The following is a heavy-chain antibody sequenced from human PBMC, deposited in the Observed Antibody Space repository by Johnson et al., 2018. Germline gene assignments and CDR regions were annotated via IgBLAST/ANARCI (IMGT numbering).Heavy chain of an antibody. CDR3: ARKYYGSGSYSFLGMDV. Sequence: VQLVESGGGVVQPGRSLRLSCAASGFTFSSYGMHWVRQAPGKGLEWVAVIWYDGSNKYYADSVKGRFTISRDNSKNTLYLQMNSLRAEDTAVYYCARKYYGSGSYSFLGMDVWGQGTTVTVSS. J-gene: IGHJ6*01. CDR2: IWYDGSNK. V-gene: IGHV3-33*01. CDR1: GFTFSSYG. D-gene: IGHD3-10*01.